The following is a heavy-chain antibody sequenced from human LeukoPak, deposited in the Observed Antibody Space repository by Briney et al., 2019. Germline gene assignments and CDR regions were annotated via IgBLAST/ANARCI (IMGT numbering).Heavy chain of an antibody. CDR1: GFTFDDYA. CDR2: ISWNSGSI. CDR3: AKGGRGYSYGLDY. Sequence: GRSLRLSCAASGFTFDDYAMHWVRQAPGKGLEWVSGISWNSGSIGYADSVKGRFTISRDSAKNSLYLQMNSLRAEDMALYYCAKGGRGYSYGLDYWGQGTLVTVSS. V-gene: IGHV3-9*03. D-gene: IGHD5-18*01. J-gene: IGHJ4*02.